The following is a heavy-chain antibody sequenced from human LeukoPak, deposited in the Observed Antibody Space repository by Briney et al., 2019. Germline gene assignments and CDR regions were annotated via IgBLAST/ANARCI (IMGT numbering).Heavy chain of an antibody. CDR1: GGSISGHY. CDR3: ARDRGSSGDFDF. D-gene: IGHD3-22*01. V-gene: IGHV4-59*11. Sequence: SETLSLTCTVSGGSISGHYWSWVRQPPGKGLEYIGYIYYTGSTNYNPSLKSRVAMSVDTSKNQFTLSLSSVTAADTAAYYCARDRGSSGDFDFWGQGTLVTVSS. CDR2: IYYTGST. J-gene: IGHJ4*02.